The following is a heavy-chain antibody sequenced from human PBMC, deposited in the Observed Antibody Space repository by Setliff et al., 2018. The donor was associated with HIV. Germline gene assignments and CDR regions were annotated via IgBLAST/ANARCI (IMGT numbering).Heavy chain of an antibody. J-gene: IGHJ3*02. CDR1: GGTFSSYA. V-gene: IGHV1-69*13. Sequence: ASVKVSCKASGGTFSSYAISWVRQAPGQGLEWMGGFIPIFGTANYAQKFQGRVTITADESTSTAYMELSSLRSEDTAVYYCAKDRDYGDRGDAFDIWGQGTMGTVSS. D-gene: IGHD4-17*01. CDR2: FIPIFGTA. CDR3: AKDRDYGDRGDAFDI.